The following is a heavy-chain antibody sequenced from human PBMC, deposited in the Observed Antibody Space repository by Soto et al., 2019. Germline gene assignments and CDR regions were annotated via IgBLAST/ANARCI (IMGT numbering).Heavy chain of an antibody. V-gene: IGHV3-49*05. Sequence: EVQLVESGGGLVKPGRSLRLSCTASGFTFGGYALSWFRQAPGKGLEWLGFIRGKAYGGTTEYAASVRGRFTISRDDSKSIAYLQMNSLKTEDTAVYYCTRGVSGYDLTPYYFDYWGQGTLVTVSS. CDR2: IRGKAYGGTT. CDR1: GFTFGGYA. CDR3: TRGVSGYDLTPYYFDY. D-gene: IGHD5-12*01. J-gene: IGHJ4*02.